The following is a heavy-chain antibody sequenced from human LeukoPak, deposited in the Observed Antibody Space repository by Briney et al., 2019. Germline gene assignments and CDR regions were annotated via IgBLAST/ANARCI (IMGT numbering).Heavy chain of an antibody. J-gene: IGHJ3*02. CDR3: TTHSTDVDLDAFDI. Sequence: GGSLRPSCAASGFTFSNAWMSWVRQAPGKGLEWVGRIKSKTDGGATDYAAPVKGRFTISRDDSKNTLYLQMNSLKTEDTAVYYCTTHSTDVDLDAFDIWGQGTMVTVSS. D-gene: IGHD5-12*01. CDR1: GFTFSNAW. CDR2: IKSKTDGGAT. V-gene: IGHV3-15*01.